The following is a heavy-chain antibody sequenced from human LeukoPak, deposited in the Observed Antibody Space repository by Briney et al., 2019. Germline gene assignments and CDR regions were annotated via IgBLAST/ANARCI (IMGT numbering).Heavy chain of an antibody. Sequence: SVKVSCKASGGTFSSYAISWVRQAPGQGLEWMGGIIPIFGTANYAQKFQGRVTITADKSTSTAYMELSRLRSDDTAVYYCARDQGLYYDILTGYDNWGQGTLVTVSS. CDR1: GGTFSSYA. CDR3: ARDQGLYYDILTGYDN. D-gene: IGHD3-9*01. CDR2: IIPIFGTA. V-gene: IGHV1-69*06. J-gene: IGHJ4*02.